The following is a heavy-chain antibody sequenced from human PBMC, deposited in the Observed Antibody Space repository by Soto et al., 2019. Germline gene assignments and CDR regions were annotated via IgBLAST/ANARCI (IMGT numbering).Heavy chain of an antibody. CDR1: GFTFDDYT. J-gene: IGHJ5*02. D-gene: IGHD3-10*01. CDR3: AKDIAAYYYGSGSWFDP. CDR2: ISWDGGST. V-gene: IGHV3-43*01. Sequence: EVQLVESGGVVVQPGGSLRLSCAASGFTFDDYTMHWVRQAPGKGLEWVSLISWDGGSTYYADSVKGRFTISRDNSKNSLYLQMNSLSTEDTALYYCAKDIAAYYYGSGSWFDPWGQGTLVTVSS.